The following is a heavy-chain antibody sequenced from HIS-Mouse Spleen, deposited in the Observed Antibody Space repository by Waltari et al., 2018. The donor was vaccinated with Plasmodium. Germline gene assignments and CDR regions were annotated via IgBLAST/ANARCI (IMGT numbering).Heavy chain of an antibody. CDR3: ARESSSSWYSDY. J-gene: IGHJ4*02. CDR2: ISSSSSNI. D-gene: IGHD6-13*01. CDR1: GFTFSSYS. Sequence: EVQLVYSGGGLVKPGWSLSPSWSASGFTFSSYSMNWVRQGPGKGLEWVSSISSSSSNIYYAASVKGRFTIARDNAKNSLDLQMNSLRAEDTAVYYCARESSSSWYSDYWGQGTLVTVSS. V-gene: IGHV3-21*01.